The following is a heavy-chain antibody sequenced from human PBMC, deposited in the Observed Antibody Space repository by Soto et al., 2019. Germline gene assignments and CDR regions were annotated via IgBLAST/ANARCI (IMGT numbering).Heavy chain of an antibody. J-gene: IGHJ4*02. CDR2: IYHSGTT. Sequence: SETLSLTCAVSGGSISSGGYSWSWIRQPPGKGLEWIGYIYHSGTTYYNPSLKSRVTISIDRSKNQLSLKLSSVTAADTAVYSCARDGSGWAADDTYFDYWGQGTLVNVSS. V-gene: IGHV4-30-2*01. CDR3: ARDGSGWAADDTYFDY. D-gene: IGHD6-19*01. CDR1: GGSISSGGYS.